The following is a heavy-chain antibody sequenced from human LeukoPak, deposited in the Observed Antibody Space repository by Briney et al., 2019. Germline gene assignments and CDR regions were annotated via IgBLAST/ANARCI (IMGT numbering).Heavy chain of an antibody. CDR1: GFTFSGSA. CDR2: IRSKGNNYAT. Sequence: GSLRLSCAASGFTFSGSAMHWVRQASGKGLEWVGRIRSKGNNYATAYAASVKGRFSISRDDSKQTAYLQMTSLKTEDTAVYYCTRHGANSGWYLEYWSQGILVTVSS. V-gene: IGHV3-73*01. J-gene: IGHJ4*02. D-gene: IGHD6-25*01. CDR3: TRHGANSGWYLEY.